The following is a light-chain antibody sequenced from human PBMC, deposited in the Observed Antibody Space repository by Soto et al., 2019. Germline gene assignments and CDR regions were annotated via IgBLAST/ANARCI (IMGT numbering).Light chain of an antibody. CDR2: GAS. CDR3: QHYNNWPPWT. Sequence: ETVMTQYPATLSVSPGERATLSCRASQSVSSNLAWYQQKPGQAPRLLMYGASTRATGIPARFSGSGSGTEFTLTISSLQSEDFAVYYCQHYNNWPPWTFGQGTKVEIK. V-gene: IGKV3-15*01. J-gene: IGKJ1*01. CDR1: QSVSSN.